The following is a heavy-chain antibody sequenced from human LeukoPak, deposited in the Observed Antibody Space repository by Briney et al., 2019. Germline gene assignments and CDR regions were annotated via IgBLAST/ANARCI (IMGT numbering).Heavy chain of an antibody. CDR3: ARDLYIAVAGGFDY. J-gene: IGHJ4*02. V-gene: IGHV1-2*02. CDR1: GYTFTGYY. D-gene: IGHD6-19*01. CDR2: INPNSGGT. Sequence: ASVKVSFKASGYTFTGYYMHWVRQAPGQGLEWMGWINPNSGGTNYAQKFQGRVTMTRDTSISTAYMELSRLRSDDTAVYYCARDLYIAVAGGFDYWGQGTLVTVSS.